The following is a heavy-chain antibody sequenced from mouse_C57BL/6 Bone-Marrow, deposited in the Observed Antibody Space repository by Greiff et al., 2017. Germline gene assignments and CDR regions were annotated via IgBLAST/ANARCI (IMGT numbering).Heavy chain of an antibody. CDR2: IWSGGST. V-gene: IGHV2-2*01. J-gene: IGHJ4*01. Sequence: VQLQQSGPGLVQPSQSLSITCTVSGFSLTSYGVHWVRQSPGKGLEWLGVIWSGGSTDYNAAFISRLSISKDNSKSQVFFKMNSLQADDTAIYYCARSPSYYGSSSLYYYAMDYWGQGTSVTVSS. CDR3: ARSPSYYGSSSLYYYAMDY. D-gene: IGHD1-1*01. CDR1: GFSLTSYG.